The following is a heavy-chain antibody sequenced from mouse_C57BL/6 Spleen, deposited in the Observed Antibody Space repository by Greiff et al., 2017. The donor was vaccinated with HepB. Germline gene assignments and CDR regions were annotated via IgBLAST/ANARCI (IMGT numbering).Heavy chain of an antibody. V-gene: IGHV1-64*01. CDR1: GYTFTSYW. Sequence: QVQLQQPGAELVKPGASVKLSCKASGYTFTSYWMHWVKQRPGQGLEWIGMIHPNSGSTNYNEKFKSKATLTVDKSSSTAYMQLSSLTSEDSAVYYCARSGYDCDREAWFAYWGQGTLVTVSS. D-gene: IGHD2-4*01. CDR3: ARSGYDCDREAWFAY. J-gene: IGHJ3*01. CDR2: IHPNSGST.